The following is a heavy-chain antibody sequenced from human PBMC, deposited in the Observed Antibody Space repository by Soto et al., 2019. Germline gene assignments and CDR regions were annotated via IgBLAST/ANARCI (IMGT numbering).Heavy chain of an antibody. CDR3: ARELVVVAATHYYYYGMDV. CDR2: IIPIFGTA. V-gene: IGHV1-69*13. J-gene: IGHJ6*02. D-gene: IGHD2-15*01. Sequence: SVKVSCKASGGTFSSYAISWVRQAPGQGLEWMGGIIPIFGTANYAQKFQGRVTITADESTSTAYMELSSLRSEDTAVYYCARELVVVAATHYYYYGMDVWGQGTTVTVSS. CDR1: GGTFSSYA.